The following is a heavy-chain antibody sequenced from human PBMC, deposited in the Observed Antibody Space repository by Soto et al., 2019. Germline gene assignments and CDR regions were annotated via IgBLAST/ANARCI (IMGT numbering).Heavy chain of an antibody. Sequence: GGSLRLSCAASGFTFDDYTMHWVRQAPGKGLEWVSLISWDGGSTYYADSVKGRFTISRDNSKNSLYLQMNSLRTEDTALYYCAKDISSNYGDYYYGMDVWGQGTTVTVSS. CDR1: GFTFDDYT. CDR3: AKDISSNYGDYYYGMDV. J-gene: IGHJ6*02. V-gene: IGHV3-43*01. CDR2: ISWDGGST. D-gene: IGHD4-4*01.